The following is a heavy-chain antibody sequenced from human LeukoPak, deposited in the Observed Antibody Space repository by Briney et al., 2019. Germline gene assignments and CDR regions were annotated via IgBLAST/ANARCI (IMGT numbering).Heavy chain of an antibody. D-gene: IGHD2-2*01. Sequence: ASVKVSCKTSGYTFTGYYMHWVRQAPGQGLEWMGWINPNSGGTNYAQKFQGRVTMTRDTSISTAYMELSRLRSDDTAVYYCARLNPPCSSTSCYGYGDYRTGLDPWGQGTLVTVSS. V-gene: IGHV1-2*02. CDR2: INPNSGGT. CDR3: ARLNPPCSSTSCYGYGDYRTGLDP. CDR1: GYTFTGYY. J-gene: IGHJ5*02.